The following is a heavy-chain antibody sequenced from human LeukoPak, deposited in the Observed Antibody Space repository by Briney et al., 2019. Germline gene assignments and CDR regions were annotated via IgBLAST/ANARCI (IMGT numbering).Heavy chain of an antibody. CDR1: GFTFSSYG. J-gene: IGHJ6*03. CDR2: IRYDGSNK. D-gene: IGHD6-13*01. Sequence: GGSLRLSCAASGFTFSSYGMHWVRQAPGKGLEWVAFIRYDGSNKYYADSAKGRFTISRDNSKNTLYLQMNSLRAEDTAVYYCAKDIAAAGIYYYYYYMDVWGKGTTVTVSS. V-gene: IGHV3-30*02. CDR3: AKDIAAAGIYYYYYYMDV.